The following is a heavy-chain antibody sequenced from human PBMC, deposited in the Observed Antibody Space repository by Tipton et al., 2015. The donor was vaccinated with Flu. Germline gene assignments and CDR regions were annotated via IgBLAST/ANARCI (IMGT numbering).Heavy chain of an antibody. Sequence: SPRLSCAASGFTFSSYAMSWVRQAPGKGLEWVSAISGSGGSTYYADSVKGRFTISRDNSKNTLYPQMNSLRAEDTAVYYCAKGPSGSYYNFDYWGQGTLVTVSS. CDR2: ISGSGGST. V-gene: IGHV3-23*01. CDR3: AKGPSGSYYNFDY. J-gene: IGHJ4*02. D-gene: IGHD1-26*01. CDR1: GFTFSSYA.